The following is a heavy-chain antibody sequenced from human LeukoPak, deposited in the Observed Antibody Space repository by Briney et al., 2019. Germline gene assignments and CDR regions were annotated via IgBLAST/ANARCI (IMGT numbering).Heavy chain of an antibody. V-gene: IGHV4-39*01. CDR1: GDSISSSNYY. CDR2: IYNSGGT. D-gene: IGHD3-16*02. J-gene: IGHJ6*03. Sequence: SETLSLTCTVSGDSISSSNYYWGWIRQPPGKGLEWIGSIYNSGGTYYNPSLKSRVTISVDTSKNQFSLKLRSVTAADTAVYYCARHCSGRGYDYVWGSYRYTPDYYYYYMDVWGKGTTVTISS. CDR3: ARHCSGRGYDYVWGSYRYTPDYYYYYMDV.